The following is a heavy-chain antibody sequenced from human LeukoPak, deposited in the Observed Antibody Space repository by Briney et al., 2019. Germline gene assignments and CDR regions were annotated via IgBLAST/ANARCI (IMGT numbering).Heavy chain of an antibody. J-gene: IGHJ3*02. CDR2: INHSGST. V-gene: IGHV4-34*01. Sequence: SETLSLTCAVYGGSFSGYYWSWIRQPPGKGLEWIGEINHSGSTNYNPSLKSRVTISVDTSKNQFSLKLSSVTAADTAVYYCARLLGRFAFDIWDQGTMVTVSS. D-gene: IGHD7-27*01. CDR1: GGSFSGYY. CDR3: ARLLGRFAFDI.